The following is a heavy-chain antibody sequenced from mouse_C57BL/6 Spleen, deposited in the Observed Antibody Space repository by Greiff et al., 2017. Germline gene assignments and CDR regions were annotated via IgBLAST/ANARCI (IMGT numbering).Heavy chain of an antibody. D-gene: IGHD2-1*01. V-gene: IGHV1-15*01. Sequence: VQLQQSGAELVRPGASVTLSCKASGYTFTDYEMHWVKQTPVHGLEWIGAIDPETGGTAYNQKFKGKAILTADKSSSTAYLELRSLTSEDSAVYYCTREGLPFWDYWGQGTTLTVSS. CDR2: IDPETGGT. J-gene: IGHJ2*01. CDR1: GYTFTDYE. CDR3: TREGLPFWDY.